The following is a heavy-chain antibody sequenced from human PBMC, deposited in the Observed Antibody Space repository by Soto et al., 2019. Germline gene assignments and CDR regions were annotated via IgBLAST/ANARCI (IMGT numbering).Heavy chain of an antibody. Sequence: QVQLQESGPRLVKPSETLSLTCTVSGASISGGVHSWSWIRQPPGKGLEWIGHIFDSGGTYYNPSLKSRLTISVDTCKNQFSLRLRSVTAADTAVYYCARESMPQTNDCYFDLWGRGDLVTVSS. CDR3: ARESMPQTNDCYFDL. V-gene: IGHV4-30-4*01. D-gene: IGHD2-8*01. J-gene: IGHJ2*01. CDR2: IFDSGGT. CDR1: GASISGGVHS.